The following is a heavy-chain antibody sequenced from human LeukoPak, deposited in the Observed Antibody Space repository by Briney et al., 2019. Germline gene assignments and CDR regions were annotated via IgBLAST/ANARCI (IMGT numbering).Heavy chain of an antibody. CDR2: INHSGST. J-gene: IGHJ4*02. CDR1: AGSFSGYY. CDR3: ARGPGCYGSGSYDY. D-gene: IGHD3-10*01. V-gene: IGHV4-34*01. Sequence: PSETLSLTCAVYAGSFSGYYWSWIRQPPGKGLEWIGEINHSGSTNYNPSLKSRVTISVATSKNQYSLKLSSVTAADTAVYYCARGPGCYGSGSYDYWGQGTLVTVSS.